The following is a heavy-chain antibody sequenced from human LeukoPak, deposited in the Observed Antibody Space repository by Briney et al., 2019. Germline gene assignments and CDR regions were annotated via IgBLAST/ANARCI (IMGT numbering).Heavy chain of an antibody. CDR1: GFTFSSYA. D-gene: IGHD1-7*01. CDR3: AESNWNYDLDDY. J-gene: IGHJ4*02. V-gene: IGHV3-30-3*01. CDR2: ISYDGSNK. Sequence: PGGSLRLSCAASGFTFSSYAMHWVRQAPGKGLEWVAVISYDGSNKYYADSVKGRFTISRDNSENTLYLQMNSLRAEDTAVYYCAESNWNYDLDDYWGQGTLVTVSS.